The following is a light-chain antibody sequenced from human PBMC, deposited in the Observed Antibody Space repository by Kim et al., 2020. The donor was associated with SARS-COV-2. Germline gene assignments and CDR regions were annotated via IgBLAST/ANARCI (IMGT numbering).Light chain of an antibody. CDR2: GAS. CDR3: LQHFSLPYT. Sequence: SASVGDRVTITCRASQDINTFLAWFQQRPGKVPTRLIYGASTLQSGVPSRFSGSGSGTDFTLTIDSLQPEDFATYYCLQHFSLPYTFGQGTKLEIK. CDR1: QDINTF. V-gene: IGKV1-17*03. J-gene: IGKJ2*01.